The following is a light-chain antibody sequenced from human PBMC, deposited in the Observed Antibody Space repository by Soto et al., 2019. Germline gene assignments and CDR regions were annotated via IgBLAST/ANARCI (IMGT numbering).Light chain of an antibody. CDR2: SAS. CDR1: QGIGVR. J-gene: IGKJ1*01. Sequence: IQMTQSPSSLSASIGDRVTITCRASQGIGVRLAWFQQKPEKAPQYLIQSASILQSGVPSRFSGSGSGTEFILTINSLQPEDVAIYYCLQVNSFPRTFGQGTKVEIK. V-gene: IGKV1-12*01. CDR3: LQVNSFPRT.